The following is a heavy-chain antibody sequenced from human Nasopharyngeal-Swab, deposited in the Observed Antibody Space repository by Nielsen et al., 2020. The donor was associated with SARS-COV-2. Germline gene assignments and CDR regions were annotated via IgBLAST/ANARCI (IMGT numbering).Heavy chain of an antibody. CDR2: IWYDGSNK. D-gene: IGHD5-12*01. J-gene: IGHJ6*02. CDR3: ARDPGFQVDIVATIWYGMDV. CDR1: GFTFSSYG. Sequence: GGSLRLSCAASGFTFSSYGMHWVRQAPGKGLEWVAVIWYDGSNKYYADSVKGRSTISRDNSKNTLYLQMNSLRAEDTAVYYCARDPGFQVDIVATIWYGMDVWGQGTTVTVSS. V-gene: IGHV3-33*01.